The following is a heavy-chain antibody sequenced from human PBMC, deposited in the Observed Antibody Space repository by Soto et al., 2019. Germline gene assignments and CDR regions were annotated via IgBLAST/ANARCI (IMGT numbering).Heavy chain of an antibody. CDR2: ISGSGGST. CDR3: GGTDFWSGYSTSYYYYGMDV. CDR1: GFTFSSYA. Sequence: EVQLLESGGGLVQPGGSLRLSCAASGFTFSSYAMSWVRQAPGKGLEWVSAISGSGGSTYYADSVKGRFTISRDNSKNTLSLQMNSLRAEDTAVYYCGGTDFWSGYSTSYYYYGMDVWGQGTTVTVSS. D-gene: IGHD3-3*01. J-gene: IGHJ6*02. V-gene: IGHV3-23*01.